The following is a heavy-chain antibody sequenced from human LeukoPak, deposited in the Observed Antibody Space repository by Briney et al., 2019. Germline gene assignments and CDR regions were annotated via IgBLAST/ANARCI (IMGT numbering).Heavy chain of an antibody. CDR2: IKGDGSTT. CDR1: GFTFSTYW. J-gene: IGHJ4*02. V-gene: IGHV3-74*01. D-gene: IGHD6-13*01. Sequence: GGSLRLSCAASGFTFSTYWMHWVRQAPGKGLVWVSRIKGDGSTTIYADPVKGRFTISRDNAKNTLYLQMNSLRAEDTAVYYCARHIAAAGPGFDYWGQGTLVTVSS. CDR3: ARHIAAAGPGFDY.